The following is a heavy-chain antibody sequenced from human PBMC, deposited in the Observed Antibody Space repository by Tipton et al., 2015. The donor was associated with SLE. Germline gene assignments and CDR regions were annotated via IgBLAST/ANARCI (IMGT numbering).Heavy chain of an antibody. CDR3: ARGYSSSEGWFDP. Sequence: TLSLTCTVSGGSISSSSYYWGWIRQPPGKGLEWIGEINHSGSTNYNPSLKSRVTISVDTSKNQFSLKLSSVTAADTAVYYCARGYSSSEGWFDPWGQGTLVTVSS. CDR1: GGSISSSSYY. CDR2: INHSGST. V-gene: IGHV4-39*07. D-gene: IGHD6-13*01. J-gene: IGHJ5*02.